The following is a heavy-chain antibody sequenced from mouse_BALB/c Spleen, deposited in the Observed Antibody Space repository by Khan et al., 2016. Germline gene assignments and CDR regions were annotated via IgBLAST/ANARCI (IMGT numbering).Heavy chain of an antibody. Sequence: QVQLQQSGAELARPGASVKMSCKASGYTFTTYTMQWVKQRPGQGLEWIGYINPSCNYSNYNQKFKDKATLTADKSSSTAYMQLSSLTSEDSAVYYCARGDGNNAYWGQGTLVTVSA. D-gene: IGHD2-1*01. CDR1: GYTFTTYT. J-gene: IGHJ3*01. CDR2: INPSCNYS. CDR3: ARGDGNNAY. V-gene: IGHV1-4*01.